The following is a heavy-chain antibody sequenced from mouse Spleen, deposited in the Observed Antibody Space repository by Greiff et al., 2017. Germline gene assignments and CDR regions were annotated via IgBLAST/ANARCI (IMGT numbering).Heavy chain of an antibody. CDR2: ISSGSSTI. CDR3: ARGRDYYGSPSWFAY. J-gene: IGHJ3*01. V-gene: IGHV5-17*01. CDR1: GFTFSDYG. D-gene: IGHD1-1*01. Sequence: EVKLVESGGGLVKPGGSLKLSCAASGFTFSDYGMHWVRQAPEKGLEWVAYISSGSSTIYYADTVKGRFTISRDNAKNTLFLQMTRLRSEDTAMYYCARGRDYYGSPSWFAYWGQGTLVTVSA.